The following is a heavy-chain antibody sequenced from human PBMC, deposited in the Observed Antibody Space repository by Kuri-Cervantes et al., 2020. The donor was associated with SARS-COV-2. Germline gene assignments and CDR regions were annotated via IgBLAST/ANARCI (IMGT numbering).Heavy chain of an antibody. CDR2: IWYDGSKN. D-gene: IGHD3-16*01. V-gene: IGHV3-33*08. CDR1: GGSISSSSYY. CDR3: ARDLQYRGQYYYYGLDV. Sequence: GESLKISCTVSGGSISSSSYYWGWVRQAPGKGLEWVAVIWYDGSKNFYADSLKDRFTISRDNFNNMLYLQMNDLRAEDTAVYYCARDLQYRGQYYYYGLDVWGQGATVTVSS. J-gene: IGHJ6*02.